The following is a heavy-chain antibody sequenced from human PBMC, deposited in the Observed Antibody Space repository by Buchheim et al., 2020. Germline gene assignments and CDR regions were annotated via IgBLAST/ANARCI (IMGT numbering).Heavy chain of an antibody. CDR2: INPSGGST. CDR1: GYTFTSYY. Sequence: QVQLVQSGAEVKKPGASVKVSCKASGYTFTSYYMHWVRQAPGQGLEWMGIINPSGGSTSYAQKFQGRATKNRDTSTSTVYMELSSLRSEDTAVYYCARVKYDFWSGYYTPEYYYYGMDVWGQGTT. D-gene: IGHD3-3*01. J-gene: IGHJ6*02. V-gene: IGHV1-46*01. CDR3: ARVKYDFWSGYYTPEYYYYGMDV.